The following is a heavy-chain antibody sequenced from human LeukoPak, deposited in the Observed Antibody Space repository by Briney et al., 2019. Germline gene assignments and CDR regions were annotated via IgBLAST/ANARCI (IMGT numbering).Heavy chain of an antibody. CDR1: GFTFSSYA. CDR2: ISGSGGST. D-gene: IGHD3-22*01. Sequence: PGGSLRLSCAASGFTFSSYAMSWVRQAPGKGLEWVSAISGSGGSTYYADSVKGRFTISRDNPKNTLYLQMNSLRAEDTAVYYCASRLIRGSSGYRHDAFDIWGQGTMVTVSS. CDR3: ASRLIRGSSGYRHDAFDI. J-gene: IGHJ3*02. V-gene: IGHV3-23*01.